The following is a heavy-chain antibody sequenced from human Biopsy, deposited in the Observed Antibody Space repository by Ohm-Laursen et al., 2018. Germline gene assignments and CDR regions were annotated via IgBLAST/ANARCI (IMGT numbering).Heavy chain of an antibody. CDR1: GFTFSSYA. V-gene: IGHV3-23*01. CDR2: INTSGSST. CDR3: AKPADSYGSEFYFDY. D-gene: IGHD4-17*01. J-gene: IGHJ4*02. Sequence: SLRLSCAASGFTFSSYAMTWVRQAPGKGLEWVSVINTSGSSTHYAVSVKGRFTISRDNSKNTLYLRMNSLRAEDTAVYYCAKPADSYGSEFYFDYWGQGTLVTVSS.